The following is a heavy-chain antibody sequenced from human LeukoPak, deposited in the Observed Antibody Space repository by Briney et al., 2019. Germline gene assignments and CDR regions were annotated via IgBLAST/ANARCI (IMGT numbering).Heavy chain of an antibody. J-gene: IGHJ5*02. CDR3: ASLSSQLIDTVWFDP. CDR1: GGSISSSSYY. CDR2: IYYSGST. D-gene: IGHD2-21*01. Sequence: PSETLSLTCTVSGGSISSSSYYWGWIRQPPGKGLEWIGSIYYSGSTYYNPSLKSRVTISVDTSKNQFSLKLSSVTAADTAVYYCASLSSQLIDTVWFDPWGQGTLVTVSS. V-gene: IGHV4-39*01.